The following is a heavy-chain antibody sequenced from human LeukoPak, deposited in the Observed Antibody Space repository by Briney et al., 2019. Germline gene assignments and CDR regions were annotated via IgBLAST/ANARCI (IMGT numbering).Heavy chain of an antibody. J-gene: IGHJ4*02. Sequence: PSETLSLTCAVSGGSISSSNWWSWVRQPPGKGLEWIGYIYYSGSTNYNPSLKSRVTISVDTSKNQFSLKLSSVTAADTAVYYCARDGTGFGELSGYFDYWGQGTLVTVSS. CDR1: GGSISSSNW. D-gene: IGHD3-10*01. V-gene: IGHV4-4*02. CDR2: IYYSGST. CDR3: ARDGTGFGELSGYFDY.